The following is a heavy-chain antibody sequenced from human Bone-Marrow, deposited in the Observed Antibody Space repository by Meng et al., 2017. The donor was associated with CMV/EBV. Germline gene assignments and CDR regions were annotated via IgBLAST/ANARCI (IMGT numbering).Heavy chain of an antibody. V-gene: IGHV3-21*01. CDR3: AREYSYGPFDY. D-gene: IGHD5-18*01. CDR1: GFTFSSYS. CDR2: ISSSSSYI. Sequence: GESLKISCAASGFTFSSYSMNWVRQAPGKGLEWVSSISSSSSYIYYADSVKGRFTISRDNAKNSLYLQMNSLRAEDTAVYYCAREYSYGPFDYWGQGMVVTVSS. J-gene: IGHJ4*02.